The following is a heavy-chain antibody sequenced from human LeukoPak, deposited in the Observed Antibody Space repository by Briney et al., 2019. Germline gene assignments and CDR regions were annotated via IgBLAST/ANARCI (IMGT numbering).Heavy chain of an antibody. J-gene: IGHJ2*01. CDR2: IYYSGST. D-gene: IGHD3-22*01. V-gene: IGHV4-59*12. CDR3: ARVRTYYYDSSGYNHYWYFDL. Sequence: SETLSLTCTVSGGSISNYYWSWIRQPPGKGLEWIGYIYYSGSTNYNPSLKSRVTISVDTSKNQFSLKLSSVTAADTAVYYCARVRTYYYDSSGYNHYWYFDLWGRGTLVTVSS. CDR1: GGSISNYY.